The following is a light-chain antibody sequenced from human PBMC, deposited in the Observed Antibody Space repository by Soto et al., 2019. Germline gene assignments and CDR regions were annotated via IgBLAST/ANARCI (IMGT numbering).Light chain of an antibody. CDR1: HDIKHH. CDR2: DTS. V-gene: IGKV1-33*01. CDR3: QQYGNLPIT. J-gene: IGKJ5*01. Sequence: QMTKSPSSLSASVGYRVTLTCHTRHDIKHHLDWYQHKPGKAPNLLIYDTSGLETGGPSRFSGSGSGTDFTFTISSLQPEDIATYYCQQYGNLPITFGQGTRLEIK.